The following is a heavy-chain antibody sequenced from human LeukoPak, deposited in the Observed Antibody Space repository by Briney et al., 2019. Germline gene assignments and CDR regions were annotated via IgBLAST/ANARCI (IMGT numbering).Heavy chain of an antibody. CDR3: ARGSNNSPDSGFTWFDT. V-gene: IGHV3-7*03. CDR1: GFTFSSYW. J-gene: IGHJ5*02. D-gene: IGHD4-11*01. CDR2: IKQDGSEK. Sequence: GGSLRLSCAASGFTFSSYWMSWVRQAPGKGLEWVANIKQDGSEKYYVDSVKGRFTISRDNAKNSLYLQMNSLRAEDTAVYYCARGSNNSPDSGFTWFDTWGQGTLVTVSS.